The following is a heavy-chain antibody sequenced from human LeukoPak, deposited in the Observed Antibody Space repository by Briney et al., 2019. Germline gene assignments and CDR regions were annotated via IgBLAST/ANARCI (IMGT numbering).Heavy chain of an antibody. Sequence: ASVKVSCKASGYTFTSYGISWVRQAPGQGLEWMGWISAYNGNTNYAQKLQGRVTMTTDTSTSTAYMELRSLRFDDTAVYYCARDKGSIFGVVISDWGQGTLVTVSS. CDR2: ISAYNGNT. D-gene: IGHD3-3*01. CDR3: ARDKGSIFGVVISD. CDR1: GYTFTSYG. V-gene: IGHV1-18*01. J-gene: IGHJ4*02.